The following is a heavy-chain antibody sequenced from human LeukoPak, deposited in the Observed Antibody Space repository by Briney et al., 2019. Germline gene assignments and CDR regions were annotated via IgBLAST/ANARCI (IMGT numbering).Heavy chain of an antibody. CDR1: GFTFSSYS. J-gene: IGHJ4*02. CDR2: ISSSSSTI. Sequence: GGSLRLSCAAAGFTFSSYSMNWVRQAPGKGLDWVSYISSSSSTIYYADSVKGRFTISRDNAKNSLYLQMNSLRAEDTAVYYCARGPKYYYGSGSYSVDWGQGTLVTVSS. V-gene: IGHV3-48*01. CDR3: ARGPKYYYGSGSYSVD. D-gene: IGHD3-10*01.